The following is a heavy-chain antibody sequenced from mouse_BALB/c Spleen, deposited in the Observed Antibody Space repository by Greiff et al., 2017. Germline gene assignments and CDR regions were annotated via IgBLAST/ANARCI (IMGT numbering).Heavy chain of an antibody. CDR2: IDPENGNT. V-gene: IGHV14-1*02. J-gene: IGHJ2*01. CDR3: ARGVYGNYVNYFDY. CDR1: GFNIKDYY. D-gene: IGHD2-1*01. Sequence: EVKLQESGAELVRPGALVKLSCKASGFNIKDYYMHWVKQRPEQGLEWIGWIDPENGNTIYDPKFQGKASITADTSSNTAYLQLSSLTSEDTAVYYCARGVYGNYVNYFDYWGQGTTLTVSS.